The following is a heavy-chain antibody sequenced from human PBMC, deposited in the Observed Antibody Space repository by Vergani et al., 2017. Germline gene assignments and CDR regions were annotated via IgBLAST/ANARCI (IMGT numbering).Heavy chain of an antibody. CDR3: AREAPEYYFDY. Sequence: QVQLVQSGAEVKKPGSSVKVSCKASGGTFSSYAISWVRQAPGQGLEWMGWINPNSGGTNYAQKFQGRVTITRDTSASTAYMELSSLRSEDTAVYYCAREAPEYYFDYWGQGTLVTVSS. V-gene: IGHV1-69*06. J-gene: IGHJ4*02. CDR2: INPNSGGT. CDR1: GGTFSSYA.